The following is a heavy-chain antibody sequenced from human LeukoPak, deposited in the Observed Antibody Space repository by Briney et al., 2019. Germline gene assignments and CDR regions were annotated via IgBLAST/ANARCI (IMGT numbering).Heavy chain of an antibody. V-gene: IGHV3-21*01. CDR1: GFTFSSYS. Sequence: PGRSLRLSCAASGFTFSSYSMNWVRQAPGKGLEWVSSISSSSSYIYYADSVKGRFTISRDNAKNSLYLQMNSLRAEDTAVYYCARERVSSGYFDYWGQGTLVTVSS. CDR2: ISSSSSYI. D-gene: IGHD6-6*01. J-gene: IGHJ4*02. CDR3: ARERVSSGYFDY.